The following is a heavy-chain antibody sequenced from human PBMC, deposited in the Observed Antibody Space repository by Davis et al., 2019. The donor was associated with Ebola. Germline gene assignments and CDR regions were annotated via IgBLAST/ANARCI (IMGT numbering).Heavy chain of an antibody. CDR2: FDPEDGET. D-gene: IGHD5-12*01. V-gene: IGHV1-24*01. CDR3: ARGGYSHGYGLDF. CDR1: GYTLTELS. J-gene: IGHJ4*02. Sequence: ASVKVSCKVSGYTLTELSMHWVRQAPGKGLEWMGGFDPEDGETIYAQKFQGRVTMTWDNSISTAFMEVRSLTSADTSVYYCARGGYSHGYGLDFWGQGSLVTVTS.